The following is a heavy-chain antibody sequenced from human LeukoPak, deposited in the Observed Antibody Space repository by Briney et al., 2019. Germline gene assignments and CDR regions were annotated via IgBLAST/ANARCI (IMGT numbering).Heavy chain of an antibody. CDR1: GYTFTSYY. CDR2: INPSGGST. D-gene: IGHD3-22*01. CDR3: ATSMIVVVKLDY. V-gene: IGHV1-46*01. Sequence: GAPVKVSCKASGYTFTSYYMHWVRQAPGHGLEWMGIINPSGGSTSYAQKFQGRDTMTRDTSTSTVYMELSSLRSEDTAVYYCATSMIVVVKLDYWGQGTLVSVSS. J-gene: IGHJ4*02.